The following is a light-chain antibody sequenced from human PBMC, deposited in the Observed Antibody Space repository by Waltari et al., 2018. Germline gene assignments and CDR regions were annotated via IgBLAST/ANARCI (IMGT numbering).Light chain of an antibody. Sequence: QSALTQPASVSGSPGQSITVSCPGTSSDVGSYNYVSWYQQHPGKAPKLMIYEVSNRPSGVSNRFSGSKSGNTASLTISGLQAEDEADYYCSSYTSSSTPWVFGGGTKVTVL. CDR1: SSDVGSYNY. V-gene: IGLV2-14*01. J-gene: IGLJ3*02. CDR2: EVS. CDR3: SSYTSSSTPWV.